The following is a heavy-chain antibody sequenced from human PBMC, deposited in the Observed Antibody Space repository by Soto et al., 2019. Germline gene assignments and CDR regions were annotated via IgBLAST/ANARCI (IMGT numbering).Heavy chain of an antibody. V-gene: IGHV3-7*01. CDR1: RFTFSGYW. CDR3: ARGARI. CDR2: IKEDGSEK. Sequence: EVQLVESGGDLVQPGGSLRLSCADSRFTFSGYWMYWVRQAPGKGLYWVANIKEDGSEKNYVDSVRGRFTISRDNAKNSLYLEMNSLRAEDTAVYYCARGARIWGQGTMVTVS. J-gene: IGHJ3*02.